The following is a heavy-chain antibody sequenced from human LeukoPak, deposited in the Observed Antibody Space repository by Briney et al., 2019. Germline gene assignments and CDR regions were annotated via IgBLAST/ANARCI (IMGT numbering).Heavy chain of an antibody. CDR2: IKQDGSEK. CDR3: ARTRSSGGLYYFDY. Sequence: GGSLRLSCAASGFTFSSYWMSWVRQAPGKGLEWVANIKQDGSEKYYVDSVKGRFTISRDNAKISLYLQMNSLRAEDTAVYYCARTRSSGGLYYFDYWGQGTLVTVSS. CDR1: GFTFSSYW. J-gene: IGHJ4*02. V-gene: IGHV3-7*01. D-gene: IGHD6-6*01.